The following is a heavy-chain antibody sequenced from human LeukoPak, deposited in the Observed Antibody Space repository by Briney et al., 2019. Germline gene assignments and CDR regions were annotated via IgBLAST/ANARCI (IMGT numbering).Heavy chain of an antibody. J-gene: IGHJ4*02. Sequence: GGSLRLSCAASGFSFSYNAMTWVRQSPGKGLEWVSAISGSGGNTYYADSVKGRFTISRDNSKNTLFLQMTSLRAEDTAVYYCARMLEPLGSGSYQGSYYFDYWGQGTLVTVSS. V-gene: IGHV3-23*01. CDR1: GFSFSYNA. D-gene: IGHD3-10*01. CDR2: ISGSGGNT. CDR3: ARMLEPLGSGSYQGSYYFDY.